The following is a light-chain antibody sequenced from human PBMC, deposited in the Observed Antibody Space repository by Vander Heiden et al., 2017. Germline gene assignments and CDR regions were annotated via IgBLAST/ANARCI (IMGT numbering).Light chain of an antibody. Sequence: QSVLPHPPSVSGAPAQSVTISCTGSSSNIGAGYDVHWYQQLPGTAPNLLIYGNSNRPSGVPDRFSGSKSGTSASLAITGLQAEDEADYYCQSYDSSLSGPVVFGGGTKLTVL. CDR3: QSYDSSLSGPVV. CDR1: SSNIGAGYD. J-gene: IGLJ2*01. CDR2: GNS. V-gene: IGLV1-40*01.